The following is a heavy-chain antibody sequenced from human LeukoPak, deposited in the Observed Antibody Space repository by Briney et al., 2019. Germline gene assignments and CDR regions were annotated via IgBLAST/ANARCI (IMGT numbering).Heavy chain of an antibody. CDR3: ARRRWSRTNWFDP. Sequence: GSLRLTCAVSGFTLSNYSMNWVRQPPGKGLEWIGEINHSGSTNYNPSLKSRVTISVDTSKNQFSLKLSSATAADTAVYYCARRRWSRTNWFDPWGQGTLVTVSS. CDR1: GFTLSNYS. J-gene: IGHJ5*02. D-gene: IGHD2-15*01. V-gene: IGHV4-34*01. CDR2: INHSGST.